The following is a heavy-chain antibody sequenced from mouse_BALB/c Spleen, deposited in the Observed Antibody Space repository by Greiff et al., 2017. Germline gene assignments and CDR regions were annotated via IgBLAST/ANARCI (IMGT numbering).Heavy chain of an antibody. CDR3: AREGYYGSSYWYFDV. CDR1: GYSITSGYY. D-gene: IGHD1-1*01. V-gene: IGHV3-6*02. J-gene: IGHJ1*01. Sequence: EVKLMESGPGLVKPSQSLSLTCSVTGYSITSGYYWNGIRQFPGNKLEWMGYISYDGSNNYNPSLKNRISITRDTSKNQFFLKLNSVTTEDTATYYCAREGYYGSSYWYFDVWGAGTTVTVSS. CDR2: ISYDGSN.